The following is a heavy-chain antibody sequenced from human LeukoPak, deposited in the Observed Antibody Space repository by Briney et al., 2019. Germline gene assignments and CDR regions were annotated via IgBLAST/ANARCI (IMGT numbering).Heavy chain of an antibody. CDR3: ASLPSPPEWLYSYYYYYYGMDV. CDR2: ISYDGSNK. J-gene: IGHJ6*02. CDR1: GFTFSSYA. Sequence: PGGSLRLSCAASGFTFSSYAMHWVRQAPGKGLEWVAVISYDGSNKYYADSVKGRFTISRDNSKNTLYLQMNSLRAEDTAVYYCASLPSPPEWLYSYYYYYYGMDVWGQGTTVTVSS. V-gene: IGHV3-30-3*02. D-gene: IGHD3-3*01.